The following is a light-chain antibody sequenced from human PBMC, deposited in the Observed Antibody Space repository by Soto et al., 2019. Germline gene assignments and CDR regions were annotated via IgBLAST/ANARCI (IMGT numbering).Light chain of an antibody. V-gene: IGKV1-5*03. J-gene: IGKJ1*01. CDR3: QQYETYSWT. CDR1: QNINTW. Sequence: DIQMTQSPSTLSAPVGDRVTITCRASQNINTWLAWYQQKPGKGPILLIYRASRLESGVPSRFSGSGSGTEFALTISSLQPADFATYYCQQYETYSWTFGQGTKVDIK. CDR2: RAS.